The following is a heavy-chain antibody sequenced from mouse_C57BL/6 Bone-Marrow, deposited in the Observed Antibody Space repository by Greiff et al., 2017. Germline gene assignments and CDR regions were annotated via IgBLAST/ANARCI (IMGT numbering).Heavy chain of an antibody. Sequence: VHLVESGAELVRPGTSVKMSCKASGYTFTNYWIGWAKQRPGHGLEWIGDIYPGGGYTNYNEKFKGKATLTADKSSSTAYMQFSSLTSEDSAIYYCARSDGYHAGWYFDVWGTGTTVTVSS. CDR1: GYTFTNYW. CDR3: ARSDGYHAGWYFDV. V-gene: IGHV1-63*01. CDR2: IYPGGGYT. D-gene: IGHD2-3*01. J-gene: IGHJ1*03.